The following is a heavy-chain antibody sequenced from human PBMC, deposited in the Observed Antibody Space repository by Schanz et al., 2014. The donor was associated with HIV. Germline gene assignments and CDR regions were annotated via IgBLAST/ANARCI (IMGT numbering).Heavy chain of an antibody. J-gene: IGHJ3*02. Sequence: EALLLESGGGLVQPGGSLRLSCRGSEFPFSHNAMTWVRQAPGKGPQWASSITDSGDKTDYTDSVKGRFTISRDNSRNTLFLQMDSLRVDDTAVYYCAQMGAFAAFDIWGHGTVVTVSS. CDR2: ITDSGDKT. V-gene: IGHV3-23*01. CDR1: EFPFSHNA. CDR3: AQMGAFAAFDI. D-gene: IGHD3-16*01.